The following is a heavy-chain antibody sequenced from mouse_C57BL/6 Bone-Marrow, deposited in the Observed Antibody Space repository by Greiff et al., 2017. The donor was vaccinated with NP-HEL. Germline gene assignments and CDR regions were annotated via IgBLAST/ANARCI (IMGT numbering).Heavy chain of an antibody. D-gene: IGHD1-1*01. J-gene: IGHJ3*01. CDR1: GYTFTSYG. Sequence: VKLQESGAELARPGASVKLSCKASGYTFTSYGISWVKQRTGQGLEWIGEIYPRSGNTYYNEKFKGKATLTADKSSSTAYMELRSLTSEDSAVYFCARYPFYGSSPFAYWGQGTLVTVSA. CDR3: ARYPFYGSSPFAY. V-gene: IGHV1-81*01. CDR2: IYPRSGNT.